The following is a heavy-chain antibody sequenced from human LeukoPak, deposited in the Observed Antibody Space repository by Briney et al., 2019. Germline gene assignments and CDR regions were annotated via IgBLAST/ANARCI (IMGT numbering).Heavy chain of an antibody. V-gene: IGHV4-34*01. CDR3: ARGGSQTAIYDYFDY. CDR2: INHSGST. D-gene: IGHD2-21*02. J-gene: IGHJ4*02. CDR1: GGSFSGYY. Sequence: SETLSLTCAVYGGSFSGYYRSWIRQPPGKRLEWIGEINHSGSTNYNPSLKSRVTISVDTSKNQFSLKLSSVTAADTAVYYCARGGSQTAIYDYFDYWGQGTLVTVSS.